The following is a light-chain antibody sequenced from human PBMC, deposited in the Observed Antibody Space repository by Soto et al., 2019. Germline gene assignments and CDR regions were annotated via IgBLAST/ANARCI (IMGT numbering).Light chain of an antibody. J-gene: IGKJ4*01. V-gene: IGKV3-15*01. CDR1: QSIGSN. CDR2: TAS. Sequence: EIVMTQFPATLSVSPGESATLSCRASQSIGSNVAWYQQKPGRAPRLLMYTASNRLTGVPGRFRGSGSGTDFTLTISSVQSEDFATYYCQQANSFPLTFGGGTKVEIK. CDR3: QQANSFPLT.